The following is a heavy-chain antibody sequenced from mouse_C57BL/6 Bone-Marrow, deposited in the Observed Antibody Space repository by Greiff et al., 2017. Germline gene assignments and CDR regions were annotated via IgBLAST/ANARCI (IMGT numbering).Heavy chain of an antibody. D-gene: IGHD1-1*01. CDR1: GYTFTDYE. CDR2: IDPETGGT. V-gene: IGHV1-15*01. J-gene: IGHJ1*03. Sequence: QVQLQQSGAELVRPGASVTLSCKASGYTFTDYEMHWVKQTPVHGLEWIGAIDPETGGTAYNQKFKGKDILTADKSSSTAYMELRSLTSEDSAVYYCTRSRRYYGSSPYWYFDVWGTGTPVTVSS. CDR3: TRSRRYYGSSPYWYFDV.